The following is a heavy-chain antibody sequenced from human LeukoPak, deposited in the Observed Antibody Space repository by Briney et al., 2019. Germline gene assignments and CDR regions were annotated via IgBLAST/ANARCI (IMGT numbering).Heavy chain of an antibody. V-gene: IGHV3-7*01. J-gene: IGHJ4*02. CDR1: GFTFSNYW. D-gene: IGHD2-15*01. CDR3: TRDTGCPGGTCYSFYDY. CDR2: IKQDGTEK. Sequence: GGSLRLSCAASGFTFSNYWMTWVRQAPGKGLEWVANIKQDGTEKYYVDSVKGRFTISKDNTENSLYLQMNSLRAEDTAVYYCTRDTGCPGGTCYSFYDYWGQGTLVTVSS.